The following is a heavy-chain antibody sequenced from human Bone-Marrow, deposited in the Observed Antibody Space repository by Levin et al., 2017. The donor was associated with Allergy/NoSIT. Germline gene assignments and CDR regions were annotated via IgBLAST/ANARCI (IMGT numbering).Heavy chain of an antibody. V-gene: IGHV3-66*01. CDR2: MYSTGTT. Sequence: LSLTCAASGFTVSSTYMAWVLQVPGKGLEWVSVMYSTGTTYYADSVKGRFTISRDSSKNTLYLQMNSLRAEDTAVYYCSSAPGFTDYWGQGTLVTVSS. J-gene: IGHJ4*02. CDR1: GFTVSSTY. CDR3: SSAPGFTDY.